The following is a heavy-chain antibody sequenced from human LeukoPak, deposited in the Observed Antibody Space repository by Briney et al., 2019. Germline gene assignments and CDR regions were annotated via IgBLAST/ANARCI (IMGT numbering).Heavy chain of an antibody. CDR2: ISGSGGST. D-gene: IGHD5-12*01. CDR1: GFTFSSYA. CDR3: AKDGFIGFIYYYYYMDV. J-gene: IGHJ6*03. Sequence: PGGSLRLSCAASGFTFSSYAMSWVRQAPGKGLEWVSAISGSGGSTYCADSVKGRFTISRDNSKNTLYLQMNSLRAEDTAVYYCAKDGFIGFIYYYYYMDVWGKGTTVTVSS. V-gene: IGHV3-23*01.